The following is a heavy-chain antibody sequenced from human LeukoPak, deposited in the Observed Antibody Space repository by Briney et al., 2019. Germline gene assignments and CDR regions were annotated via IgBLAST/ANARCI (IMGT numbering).Heavy chain of an antibody. CDR3: ASTAVVVAATSDAFDI. V-gene: IGHV4-4*07. CDR1: GGSISSYY. D-gene: IGHD2-15*01. CDR2: IYTSGST. Sequence: SETLSLTCTVSGGSISSYYWSWIRQPAGKGLEWIGRIYTSGSTNYNPSLKSRVTMSVDTSKNQFSLKLSSVTAADTAVHYCASTAVVVAATSDAFDIWGQGTMVTVSS. J-gene: IGHJ3*02.